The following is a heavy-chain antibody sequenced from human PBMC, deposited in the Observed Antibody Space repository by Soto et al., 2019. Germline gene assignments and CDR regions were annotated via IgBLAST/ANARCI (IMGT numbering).Heavy chain of an antibody. CDR2: IYYSGST. V-gene: IGHV4-39*01. Sequence: PSETLSLTCTVSGGSISSSSYYWGWIRQPPGKGLEWIGSIYYSGSTYYNPSLKSRVTISVDTSKNQFSLKLSSVTAADTAVYYCARNGRGYSYGNYYYYGMDVWGQGNPGHRLL. D-gene: IGHD5-18*01. J-gene: IGHJ6*02. CDR3: ARNGRGYSYGNYYYYGMDV. CDR1: GGSISSSSYY.